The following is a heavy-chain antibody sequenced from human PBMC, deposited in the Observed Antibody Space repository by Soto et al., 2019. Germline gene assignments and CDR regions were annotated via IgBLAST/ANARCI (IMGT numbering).Heavy chain of an antibody. CDR3: TANGFYSLDY. Sequence: QVQLQESGPGLVKTSGTLSLTCSISGESITNDRCWSWVRQSPGQGLEWIGEIYHSGRAHYNPSLKTRVIISVDKSKNSFSLTLSSVTAADTAVYYCTANGFYSLDYWGQGSLVTVSS. V-gene: IGHV4-4*02. CDR2: IYHSGRA. J-gene: IGHJ4*02. D-gene: IGHD2-21*01. CDR1: GESITNDRC.